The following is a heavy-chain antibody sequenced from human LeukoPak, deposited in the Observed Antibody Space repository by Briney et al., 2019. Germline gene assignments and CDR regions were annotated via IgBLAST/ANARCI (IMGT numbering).Heavy chain of an antibody. Sequence: PSETLSLTCTVSGGSISSGGYYWSWIRQPPGKGLEWIGYIYHSGSTYYNPSLKSRVTISVERSKNQFSLKLSSVTAADTAVYYCARARLRFLEWLLSAFDIWGQGTMVTVSS. CDR1: GGSISSGGYY. CDR3: ARARLRFLEWLLSAFDI. V-gene: IGHV4-30-2*01. D-gene: IGHD3-3*01. CDR2: IYHSGST. J-gene: IGHJ3*02.